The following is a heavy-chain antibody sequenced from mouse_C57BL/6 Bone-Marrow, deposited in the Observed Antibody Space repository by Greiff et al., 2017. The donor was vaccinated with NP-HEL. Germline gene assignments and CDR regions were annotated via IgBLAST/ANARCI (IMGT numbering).Heavy chain of an antibody. CDR1: GYTFTSYW. CDR3: ASGQLRWFAY. V-gene: IGHV1-50*01. Sequence: VQLQQPGAELVKPGASVKLSCKASGYTFTSYWMQWVKQRPGQGLEWIGEIDPSDSYTNYNQKFKGKATLTVDTSSSTAYMQLSSLTSEDSAVYYCASGQLRWFAYWGKGTLVTVSA. J-gene: IGHJ3*01. CDR2: IDPSDSYT. D-gene: IGHD3-2*02.